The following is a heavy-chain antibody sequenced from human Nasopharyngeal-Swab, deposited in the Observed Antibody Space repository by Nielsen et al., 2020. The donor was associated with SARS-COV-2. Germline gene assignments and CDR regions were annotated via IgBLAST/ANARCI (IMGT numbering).Heavy chain of an antibody. CDR3: ARDQYGDYGDY. D-gene: IGHD4-17*01. J-gene: IGHJ4*02. Sequence: GKGLEWVSVIYSGGSTYYADSVKGRFTISRDNSKNTLYLQMNSLRAEDTAVYYCARDQYGDYGDYWGQGTLVTVSS. V-gene: IGHV3-53*01. CDR2: IYSGGST.